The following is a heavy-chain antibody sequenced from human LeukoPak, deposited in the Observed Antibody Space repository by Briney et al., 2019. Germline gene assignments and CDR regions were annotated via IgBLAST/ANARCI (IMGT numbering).Heavy chain of an antibody. V-gene: IGHV3-66*01. CDR2: IYSGGST. CDR3: ARAGQWYRFDY. J-gene: IGHJ4*02. D-gene: IGHD2-2*01. CDR1: GFTVSSNY. Sequence: GGSLRFSCAASGFTVSSNYMSWVRQAPGKGLEWVSVIYSGGSTYYADSVKGRFTISRDNSKNTLYLQMNSLRAEDTAVYYCARAGQWYRFDYWGQGTLVTVSS.